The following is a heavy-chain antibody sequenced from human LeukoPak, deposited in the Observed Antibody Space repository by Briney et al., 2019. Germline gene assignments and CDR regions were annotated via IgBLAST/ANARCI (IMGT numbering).Heavy chain of an antibody. V-gene: IGHV4-34*01. Sequence: SETLSLTCAVYGGSFSGYYWSWIRQPPGKGLEWIGEINHSGSTNYNPSLKSRVTISVDTSKNQFSLKLSSVTAADTAVYYCARGSGLRYFDWFPKPVEYFQHWGQGTLVAVSS. CDR1: GGSFSGYY. CDR3: ARGSGLRYFDWFPKPVEYFQH. J-gene: IGHJ1*01. CDR2: INHSGST. D-gene: IGHD3-9*01.